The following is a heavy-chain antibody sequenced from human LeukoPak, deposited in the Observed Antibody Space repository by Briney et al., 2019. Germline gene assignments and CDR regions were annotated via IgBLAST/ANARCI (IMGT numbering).Heavy chain of an antibody. Sequence: GSLRLSCAASGFTFSSYWMSWIRQPPGKGLEWIGEITHSGSTNYNPSLKSRVTISVDTSENQFSLKLSSVTAADTAVYYCAREGDYGSGSYSPPTFDPWGQGTLVTVSS. CDR2: ITHSGST. CDR1: GFTFSSYW. CDR3: AREGDYGSGSYSPPTFDP. J-gene: IGHJ5*02. V-gene: IGHV4-34*01. D-gene: IGHD3-10*01.